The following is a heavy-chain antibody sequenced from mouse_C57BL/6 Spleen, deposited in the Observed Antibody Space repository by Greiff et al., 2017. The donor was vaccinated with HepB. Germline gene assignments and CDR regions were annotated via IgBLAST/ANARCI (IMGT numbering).Heavy chain of an antibody. CDR1: GYTFTSYW. J-gene: IGHJ1*03. CDR2: INPSNGGT. D-gene: IGHD2-4*01. V-gene: IGHV1-53*01. CDR3: ARSGGLHWYFDV. Sequence: VQLQQPGTELVKPGASVKLSCKASGYTFTSYWMHWVKQRPGQGLEWIGIINPSNGGTNYNEKFKSKATLTVDKSSSTAYMQLSSLTSEDSAVYYCARSGGLHWYFDVWGTGTTVTVSS.